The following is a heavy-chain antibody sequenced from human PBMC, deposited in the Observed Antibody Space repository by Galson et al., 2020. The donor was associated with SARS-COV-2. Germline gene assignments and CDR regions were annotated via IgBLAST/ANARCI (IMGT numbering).Heavy chain of an antibody. D-gene: IGHD3-10*01. CDR3: ARGRTGVSGMDV. CDR1: GFTVSSNY. Sequence: GESLKISCAASGFTVSSNYMSWVRQAPGKGLEWVSVIYSGGSTYYADSVKGRFTISRDNSKNTLYLQMNSLRAEDTAVYYCARGRTGVSGMDVWGQGTTVTVSS. CDR2: IYSGGST. V-gene: IGHV3-53*01. J-gene: IGHJ6*02.